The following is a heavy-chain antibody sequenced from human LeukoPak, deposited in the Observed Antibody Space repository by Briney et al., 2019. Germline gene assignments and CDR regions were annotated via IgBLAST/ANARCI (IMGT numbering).Heavy chain of an antibody. V-gene: IGHV3-21*01. D-gene: IGHD3-10*01. J-gene: IGHJ4*01. CDR3: AIAYYGSGTSHFDS. Sequence: GGSLRLSCAASGFSFSIYSMNWVRQAPGKGLEWVSSISSSSSYIYYADSVKGRFTISRDNAKNSLYLQMDSLRAEDTAVYYCAIAYYGSGTSHFDSWGHGALVSVSS. CDR2: ISSSSSYI. CDR1: GFSFSIYS.